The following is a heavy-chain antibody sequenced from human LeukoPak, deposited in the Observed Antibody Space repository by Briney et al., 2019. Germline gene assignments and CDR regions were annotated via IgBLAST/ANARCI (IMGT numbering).Heavy chain of an antibody. V-gene: IGHV4-59*08. D-gene: IGHD6-19*01. CDR1: GGSISSYY. CDR2: FSLGGSGTT. Sequence: TSETLSLTCTVSGGSISSYYWSWIRQPPGKGLEWIGYFSLGGSGTTSYTSSLKSRVTISRDTSKNQLSLKLTSVTAADTAVYYCARWDDSAWAFGTWGPGTLVTVSS. CDR3: ARWDDSAWAFGT. J-gene: IGHJ5*02.